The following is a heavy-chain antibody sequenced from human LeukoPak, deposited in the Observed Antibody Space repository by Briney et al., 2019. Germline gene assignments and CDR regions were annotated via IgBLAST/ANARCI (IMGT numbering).Heavy chain of an antibody. CDR2: INTDGSTT. CDR1: GITFNSYW. CDR3: ARGSPAAV. J-gene: IGHJ4*02. V-gene: IGHV3-74*01. D-gene: IGHD6-25*01. Sequence: GGSLRLSCAASGITFNSYWMHWVRQAPGKGLVWVSRINTDGSTTNYADSVKGRFTISRDNAENTLYLQMNSLRAEDTAVYYCARGSPAAVWGQGALVTVSS.